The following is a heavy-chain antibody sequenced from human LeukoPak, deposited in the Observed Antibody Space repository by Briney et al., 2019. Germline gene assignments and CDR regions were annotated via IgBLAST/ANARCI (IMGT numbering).Heavy chain of an antibody. CDR3: AKDIGYYYDSSGHGDY. CDR1: GFTFSSYA. D-gene: IGHD3-22*01. CDR2: ISGSGGST. V-gene: IGHV3-23*01. Sequence: QSGGSLRLSCAASGFTFSSYAMSWVRQAPGKGLGWVSAISGSGGSTYYADSVEGRFTISRDNSKNTLYLQMNSLRAEDTAVYYCAKDIGYYYDSSGHGDYWGQGTLVTVSS. J-gene: IGHJ4*02.